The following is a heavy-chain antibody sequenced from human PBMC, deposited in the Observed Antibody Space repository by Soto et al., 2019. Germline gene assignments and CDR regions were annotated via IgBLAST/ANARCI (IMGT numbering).Heavy chain of an antibody. CDR2: VNPSGGST. D-gene: IGHD2-15*01. V-gene: IGHV1-46*02. Sequence: ASVTVSCKASGYLFNAYSMHWVRLAPGQGLEWMGVVNPSGGSTKYAQNFQGRVTMTRDTSTTTIYMELSSLRSDETAIYYCAREENCSGGTCYSEYFHRWGQGTLVTVSS. J-gene: IGHJ1*01. CDR1: GYLFNAYS. CDR3: AREENCSGGTCYSEYFHR.